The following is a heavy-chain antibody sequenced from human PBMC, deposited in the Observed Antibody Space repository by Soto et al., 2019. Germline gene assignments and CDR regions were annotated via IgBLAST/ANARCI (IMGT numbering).Heavy chain of an antibody. D-gene: IGHD3-3*01. CDR2: IYWDDDK. CDR1: GFSLSTSGVG. J-gene: IGHJ1*01. Sequence: QITLKESGPTLVKPTQTLTLTCTFSGFSLSTSGVGVGWIRQPPGKALEWLALIYWDDDKRYSPSLKSRLTITKDTSKKQVVLTMTNMDPVDTATYYCAHVLGDFCSGYYKAYFQHWGQGTLVTVSS. V-gene: IGHV2-5*02. CDR3: AHVLGDFCSGYYKAYFQH.